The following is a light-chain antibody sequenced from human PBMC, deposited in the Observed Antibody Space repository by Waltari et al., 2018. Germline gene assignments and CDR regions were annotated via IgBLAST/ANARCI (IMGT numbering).Light chain of an antibody. Sequence: EIVMTQSPATLSVSPGERATLSCRASQSVSSNLAWYQQKPGQAPRLLIYGASTRATGIPARFSGSGSGTYFTLTISSLQSEDFAVYYCQQYTNWPLTFGGGTKVEI. CDR2: GAS. CDR1: QSVSSN. CDR3: QQYTNWPLT. V-gene: IGKV3-15*01. J-gene: IGKJ4*01.